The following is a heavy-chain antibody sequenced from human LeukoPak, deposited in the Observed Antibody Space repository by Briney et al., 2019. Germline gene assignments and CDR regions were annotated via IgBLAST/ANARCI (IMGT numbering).Heavy chain of an antibody. D-gene: IGHD6-13*01. J-gene: IGHJ3*02. CDR1: GFTFSSYE. CDR2: ISSSGSTI. Sequence: GGSLRLSCAASGFTFSSYEMNWVRQAPGKGLEWVSYISSSGSTIYYADSVKGRFTISRDNAKNSLYLQMNSLRAEDTAVYYCVSSSSWYAFDIWGQGTMVTVSS. V-gene: IGHV3-48*03. CDR3: VSSSSWYAFDI.